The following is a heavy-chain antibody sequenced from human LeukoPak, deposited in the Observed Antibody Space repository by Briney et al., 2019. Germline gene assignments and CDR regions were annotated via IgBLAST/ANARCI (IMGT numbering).Heavy chain of an antibody. CDR2: IYYSGST. V-gene: IGHV4-59*01. CDR3: ARFLYSSSYAFDI. J-gene: IGHJ3*02. CDR1: GGSISSYY. D-gene: IGHD6-13*01. Sequence: SETLSLTCTVSGGSISSYYWNWIRQPAGKGLEWIGYIYYSGSTNYNPSLKSRVTISVDASKNQFSLKLSSVTAADTAVYYCARFLYSSSYAFDIWGQGTMVTVSS.